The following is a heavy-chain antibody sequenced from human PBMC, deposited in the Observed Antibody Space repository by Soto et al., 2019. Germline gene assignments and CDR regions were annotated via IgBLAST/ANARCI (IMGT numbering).Heavy chain of an antibody. CDR1: GFTFDDYA. Sequence: EVQLVESGGGLVQPGRSLRLSCAASGFTFDDYAMHWVRQAPGKGLEWVSGISWNSGSIVYADSVKGRVTISRDNAKYSLYLQMNSLRAEDKALYYCANAEVALLWFGASDYWGQGTLVTVSS. CDR2: ISWNSGSI. D-gene: IGHD3-10*01. CDR3: ANAEVALLWFGASDY. J-gene: IGHJ4*02. V-gene: IGHV3-9*01.